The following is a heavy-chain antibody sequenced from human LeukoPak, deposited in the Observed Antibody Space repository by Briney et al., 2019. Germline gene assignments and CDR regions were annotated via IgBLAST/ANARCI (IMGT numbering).Heavy chain of an antibody. Sequence: ASVKVSCKASGYTFTSYAMHWVRQAPGQRLGWMGWINAGNGNTKYSQKFQGRVTITRDTSASTAYMELSSLRSEDTAVYYCARAGSSGVEPHLWGQGTLVTVSS. V-gene: IGHV1-3*01. J-gene: IGHJ4*02. CDR1: GYTFTSYA. CDR3: ARAGSSGVEPHL. CDR2: INAGNGNT. D-gene: IGHD6-19*01.